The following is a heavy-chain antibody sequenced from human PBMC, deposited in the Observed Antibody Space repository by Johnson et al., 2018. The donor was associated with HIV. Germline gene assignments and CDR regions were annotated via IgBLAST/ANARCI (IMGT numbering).Heavy chain of an antibody. CDR1: GFIFSDYY. V-gene: IGHV3-11*04. Sequence: QVQLVESGGGVVQPGRSLRLSCAASGFIFSDYYLTWIRQAPGKGLEWISYISNSASAIYYADSVKGRFTISRDNAKTSLYLQMNSLRAEDTAVYYCARDQCAPYLKDDALDIWGQGTMVTVSS. CDR2: ISNSASAI. CDR3: ARDQCAPYLKDDALDI. J-gene: IGHJ3*02.